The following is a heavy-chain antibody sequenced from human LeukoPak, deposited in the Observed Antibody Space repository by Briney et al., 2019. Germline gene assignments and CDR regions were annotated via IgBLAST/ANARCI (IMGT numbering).Heavy chain of an antibody. D-gene: IGHD4-4*01. CDR3: AKDSTTGRLLYNWFDP. J-gene: IGHJ5*02. CDR1: GFTFSSYA. CDR2: ISGSGGST. V-gene: IGHV3-23*01. Sequence: GGSLRLSCAASGFTFSSYAMSWVRQAPGKGLEWVSAISGSGGSTYYADSVKGRFTTSRDNSKNTLYLQMNSLRAEDTAVYYCAKDSTTGRLLYNWFDPWGQGTLVTVSS.